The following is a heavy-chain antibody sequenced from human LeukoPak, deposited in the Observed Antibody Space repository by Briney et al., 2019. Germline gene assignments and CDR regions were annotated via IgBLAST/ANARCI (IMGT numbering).Heavy chain of an antibody. CDR1: GFTFSSYS. V-gene: IGHV3-21*01. J-gene: IGHJ4*02. Sequence: GGSLRLSCAASGFTFSSYSMNWVRQAPGKGQEWVSAISSGSSYKYFTDSVRGRFGISRDNAKDSLYLQMNSLRAEDTAVYYCARDSLEYSSSSGFDYWGQGTLVTVSS. D-gene: IGHD6-6*01. CDR3: ARDSLEYSSSSGFDY. CDR2: ISSGSSYK.